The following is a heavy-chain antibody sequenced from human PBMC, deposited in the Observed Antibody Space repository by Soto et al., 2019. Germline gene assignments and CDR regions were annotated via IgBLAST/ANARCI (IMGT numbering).Heavy chain of an antibody. CDR2: IPYDGSNK. Sequence: GGSLRLSCAASGFTFSSYAMHWVRQAPGKGLEWVAVIPYDGSNKYYADSVKGRFTISRDNSKNTLYLQMNSLRAEDTAVYYCARDGGQLGLYYYYYYGMDVWGQGTTVTVS. J-gene: IGHJ6*02. V-gene: IGHV3-30-3*01. CDR1: GFTFSSYA. D-gene: IGHD3-16*01. CDR3: ARDGGQLGLYYYYYYGMDV.